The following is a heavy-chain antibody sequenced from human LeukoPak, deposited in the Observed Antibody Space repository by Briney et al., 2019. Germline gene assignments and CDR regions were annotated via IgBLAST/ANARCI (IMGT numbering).Heavy chain of an antibody. J-gene: IGHJ3*02. CDR3: ARVKSYYYDTSDKDAFDI. Sequence: ASVKVSCKASGYTFTSYDLNWVRQATGQGLEWMGWMNPNSGNTGYAQKFQGRVTMTRDTSTSTVYMELSSLRSEDTAVYYCARVKSYYYDTSDKDAFDIWGQGTMVTVSS. CDR2: MNPNSGNT. CDR1: GYTFTSYD. D-gene: IGHD3-22*01. V-gene: IGHV1-8*02.